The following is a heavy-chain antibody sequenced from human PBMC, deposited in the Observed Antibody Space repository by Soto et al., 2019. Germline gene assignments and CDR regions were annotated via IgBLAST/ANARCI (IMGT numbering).Heavy chain of an antibody. V-gene: IGHV3-33*01. CDR2: IWYDGSNK. CDR3: ERGSSLRVVVNAIMHDAFDI. D-gene: IGHD2-21*01. J-gene: IGHJ3*02. Sequence: GGSLRLSCAASGFTFSSYGMHWVRQAPGKGLEWVAVIWYDGSNKYYADSVKGRFTISRDNSKNTLYLQMNSLSAEDTAVYYCERGSSLRVVVNAIMHDAFDIWGKGTMGTVSS. CDR1: GFTFSSYG.